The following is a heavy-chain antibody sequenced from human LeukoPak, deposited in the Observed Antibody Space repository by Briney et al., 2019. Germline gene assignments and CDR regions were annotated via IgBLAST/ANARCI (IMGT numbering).Heavy chain of an antibody. Sequence: GGSLRLSCAASGFTFSSYGMHWVRQAPGKGLEWVAVIWYDGSNKYYADSVKGRFTISRDNSKNTLYLQMNSPRAEDTAVYYCARGRDFGDYDFWSGYIYWGQGTLVTVSS. D-gene: IGHD3-3*01. CDR1: GFTFSSYG. J-gene: IGHJ4*02. CDR3: ARGRDFGDYDFWSGYIY. CDR2: IWYDGSNK. V-gene: IGHV3-33*01.